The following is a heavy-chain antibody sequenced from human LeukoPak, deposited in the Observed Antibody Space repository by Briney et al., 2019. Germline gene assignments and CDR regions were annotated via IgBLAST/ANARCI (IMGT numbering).Heavy chain of an antibody. J-gene: IGHJ6*03. CDR2: IYYSGST. CDR3: GRPEESGYSYRYFGYYYYMDV. V-gene: IGHV4-59*01. Sequence: SETLSLTCTVSGGSISSYYWSWIRQPPGKGLEWIWDIYYSGSTHYNPSLKSRVTISVEPSKNQFSLTLSSVTAAETAVYYCGRPEESGYSYRYFGYYYYMDVWGKGTTVTVSS. D-gene: IGHD5-18*01. CDR1: GGSISSYY.